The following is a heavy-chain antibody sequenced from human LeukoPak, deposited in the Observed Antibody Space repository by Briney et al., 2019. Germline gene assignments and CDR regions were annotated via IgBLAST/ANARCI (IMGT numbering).Heavy chain of an antibody. D-gene: IGHD3-10*02. CDR3: ATEVNVAYYNVPGNDYRGIDP. CDR1: GYTFTDHY. Sequence: GASVNVSCKASGYTFTDHYIHWVQQAPGKGLEWVGRVDPEEGEAISAQKFQGRVTISADTSTDTAYLELTSLRSDDTAVYYCATEVNVAYYNVPGNDYRGIDPWGPGTLVTVSS. CDR2: VDPEEGEA. J-gene: IGHJ5*02. V-gene: IGHV1-69-2*01.